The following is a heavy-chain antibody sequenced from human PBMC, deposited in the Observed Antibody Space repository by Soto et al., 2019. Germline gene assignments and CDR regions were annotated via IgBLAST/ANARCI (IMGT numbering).Heavy chain of an antibody. Sequence: GGSLRLSCAASGFTFSSYSMNWVRQAPGKGLEWVSYISSSSSTIYYADSVKGRFTISRDNAKNSLYLQMNSLRAEDTAVYYCARDDHRQISCSNSVFGDYWGQGTLVTVSS. J-gene: IGHJ4*02. CDR1: GFTFSSYS. V-gene: IGHV3-48*01. CDR2: ISSSSSTI. D-gene: IGHD4-4*01. CDR3: ARDDHRQISCSNSVFGDY.